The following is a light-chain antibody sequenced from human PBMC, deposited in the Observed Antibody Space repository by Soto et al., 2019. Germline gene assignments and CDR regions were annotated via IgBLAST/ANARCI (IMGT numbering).Light chain of an antibody. CDR3: GADHGSGSNFVWV. CDR1: SGYRNSK. CDR2: VGTGGIVG. Sequence: QPVLTQPPYASASLGASVTLTCTLSSGYRNSKVDWYQQRPGKGPRFVMRVGTGGIVGSKGDGIPDRFSVLGSGLNRYLTIKNIQEEDESDYHCGADHGSGSNFVWVFGGGTNLTVL. V-gene: IGLV9-49*01. J-gene: IGLJ3*02.